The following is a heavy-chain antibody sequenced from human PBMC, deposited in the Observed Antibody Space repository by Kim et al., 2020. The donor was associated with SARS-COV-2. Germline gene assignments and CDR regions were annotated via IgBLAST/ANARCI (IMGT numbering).Heavy chain of an antibody. CDR3: ARDKAGVTYYYGSGSLDY. CDR1: GYTFTSYA. D-gene: IGHD3-10*01. V-gene: IGHV1-3*01. CDR2: INAGNGNT. J-gene: IGHJ4*02. Sequence: ASVKVSCKASGYTFTSYAMHWVRQAPGQRLEWMGWINAGNGNTKYSQKFQGRVTITRDTSASTAYMELSSLRSEDTAVYYCARDKAGVTYYYGSGSLDYWGQGTLVTVSS.